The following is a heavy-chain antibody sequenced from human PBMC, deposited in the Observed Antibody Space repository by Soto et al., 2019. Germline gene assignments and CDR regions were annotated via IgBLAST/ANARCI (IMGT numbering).Heavy chain of an antibody. CDR3: ARLVVYYLGY. Sequence: PSETLSLTCTVSGGSISSSSYYWGWIRQPPGKGLEWIGSIYYSGSTYYNPSLKSRVTISVDTSKNQFSLKLSSVTAADTAVYYCARLVVYYLGYWGQGTLVTVSS. V-gene: IGHV4-39*01. D-gene: IGHD2-21*01. J-gene: IGHJ4*02. CDR1: GGSISSSSYY. CDR2: IYYSGST.